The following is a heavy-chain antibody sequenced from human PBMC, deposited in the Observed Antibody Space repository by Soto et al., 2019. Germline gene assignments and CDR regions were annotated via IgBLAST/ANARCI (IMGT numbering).Heavy chain of an antibody. D-gene: IGHD2-2*01. CDR2: IIPILGIA. CDR3: ARAPHSFGYCSSTSCFGNWFDP. J-gene: IGHJ5*02. V-gene: IGHV1-69*02. CDR1: GGTFSSYT. Sequence: SVKVSCKASGGTFSSYTISWVRQAPGQGLEWMGRIIPILGIANYAQKFQGRVTITADKSTSTAYMELSSLRSEDTAVYYCARAPHSFGYCSSTSCFGNWFDPWGQGTLVTVSS.